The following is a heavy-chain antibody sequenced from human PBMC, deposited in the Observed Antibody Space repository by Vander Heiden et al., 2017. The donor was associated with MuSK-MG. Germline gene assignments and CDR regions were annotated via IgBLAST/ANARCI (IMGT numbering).Heavy chain of an antibody. V-gene: IGHV1-8*01. CDR3: ARPGSLYPRWDYGMDV. CDR1: GYTFTSYD. J-gene: IGHJ6*02. CDR2: MNPTRGNT. Sequence: QAQLVQSGAEVKKPGASVKVPCKASGYTFTSYDINWVRRATGQGLEWMGWMNPTRGNTGYAQKFQGRVTMTRNTSISTAYMELSSLRSEDTAVYYCARPGSLYPRWDYGMDVWGQGTTVTVSS. D-gene: IGHD3-10*01.